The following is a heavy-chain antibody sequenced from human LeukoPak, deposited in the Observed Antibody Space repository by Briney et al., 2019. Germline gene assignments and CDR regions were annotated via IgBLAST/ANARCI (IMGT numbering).Heavy chain of an antibody. CDR1: GGSFSGYY. V-gene: IGHV4-34*01. D-gene: IGHD6-6*01. CDR3: ARGEYSSPDY. Sequence: PSGTLSLTCAVYGGSFSGYYWSWIRQPPGKGLEWIGEINHSGSTNYNPSLKSRVTISVDTSKNQFSLKPSSVTAADTAVYYCARGEYSSPDYWGQGTLVTVSS. CDR2: INHSGST. J-gene: IGHJ4*02.